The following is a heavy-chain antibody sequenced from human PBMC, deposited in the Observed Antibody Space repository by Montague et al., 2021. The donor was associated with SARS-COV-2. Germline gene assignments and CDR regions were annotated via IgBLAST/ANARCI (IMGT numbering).Heavy chain of an antibody. D-gene: IGHD3-16*01. V-gene: IGHV3-30*04. CDR1: GFTFSSYA. CDR2: ISYDGSNK. J-gene: IGHJ4*02. Sequence: SLRLSCAASGFTFSSYAMHWVRQAPGKGLEWVAVISYDGSNKYYADSVKGRFTISRDNSKNTLYLQMNSLRAEDTAVYYCARDYDDYIWGSWGPFDYWGQGTLVTASS. CDR3: ARDYDDYIWGSWGPFDY.